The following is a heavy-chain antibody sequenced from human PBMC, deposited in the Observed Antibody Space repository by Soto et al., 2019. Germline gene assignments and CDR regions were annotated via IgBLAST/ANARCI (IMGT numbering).Heavy chain of an antibody. CDR3: AKAKSHSSSSPWFDP. CDR1: GFTFSSYA. V-gene: IGHV3-23*01. J-gene: IGHJ5*02. Sequence: GGSLRLSCAASGFTFSSYAMSWVRQAPGKGLEWVSAISGSGGSTYYADSVKGRFTISRDNSKNTLYLQMNSLRAEDTAVYYCAKAKSHSSSSPWFDPWGQGTLGTVSS. CDR2: ISGSGGST. D-gene: IGHD6-6*01.